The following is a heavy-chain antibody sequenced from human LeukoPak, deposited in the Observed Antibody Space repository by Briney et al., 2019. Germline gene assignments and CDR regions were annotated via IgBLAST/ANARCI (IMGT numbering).Heavy chain of an antibody. V-gene: IGHV3-53*01. CDR2: IYSGGST. J-gene: IGHJ3*02. CDR1: GFTVSSNY. CDR3: ASGRLGYCANGICYDAFDI. D-gene: IGHD2-8*01. Sequence: GGSLRLSCAASGFTVSSNYMSWVRQAPGKGLEWVSVIYSGGSTNYADSVKGRFTISRDNSKNTLYLQMNSLRAEDTAVYYCASGRLGYCANGICYDAFDIWGQGTMVTVSS.